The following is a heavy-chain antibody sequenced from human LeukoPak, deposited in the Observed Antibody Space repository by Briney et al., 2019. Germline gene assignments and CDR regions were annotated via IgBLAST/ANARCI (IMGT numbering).Heavy chain of an antibody. V-gene: IGHV1-18*01. CDR1: GYTFTSYG. CDR2: ISTYNGNT. Sequence: ASVSVSCTASGYTFTSYGISWVRHAPVQGLEWMGCISTYNGNTNYAQKLQGRGTMTTDTSTTTASMELRSLRTADTGVYYCARDRNSGNYYFPNWFDPWRQACLATV. CDR3: ARDRNSGNYYFPNWFDP. D-gene: IGHD1-26*01. J-gene: IGHJ5*02.